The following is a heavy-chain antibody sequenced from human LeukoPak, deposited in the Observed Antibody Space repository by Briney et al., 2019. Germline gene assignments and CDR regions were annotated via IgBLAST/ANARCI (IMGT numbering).Heavy chain of an antibody. CDR3: AKDGDYGDYFSAFDI. V-gene: IGHV3-21*01. J-gene: IGHJ3*02. D-gene: IGHD4-17*01. Sequence: KSGGSLRLSCAASGFTFSSYSMNWVRQAPGKGLEWVSSISSSSSYIYYADSVKGRFTISRDNAKNSLYLQMNSLRAEDTAVYYCAKDGDYGDYFSAFDIWGQGTMVTVSS. CDR1: GFTFSSYS. CDR2: ISSSSSYI.